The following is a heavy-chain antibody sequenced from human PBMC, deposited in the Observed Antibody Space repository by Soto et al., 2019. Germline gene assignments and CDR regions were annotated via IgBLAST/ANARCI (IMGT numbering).Heavy chain of an antibody. CDR2: ISGSGGRI. CDR1: GFTINRYA. D-gene: IGHD2-15*01. CDR3: AKDRCSGGSCDSWDS. V-gene: IGHV3-23*01. Sequence: EVQVLESGGGLVQPGGSLRLSCTASGFTINRYAMSWVRQAPGKGLEWVLVISGSGGRIYYAESVKGRFTISRDNSKNMLYLQMNSLRVEDTAVYYCAKDRCSGGSCDSWDSWGQGTPVTVSS. J-gene: IGHJ4*02.